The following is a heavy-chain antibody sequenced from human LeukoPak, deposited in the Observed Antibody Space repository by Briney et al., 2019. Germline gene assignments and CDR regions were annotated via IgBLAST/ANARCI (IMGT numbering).Heavy chain of an antibody. D-gene: IGHD1-7*01. CDR2: IYYSGNT. Sequence: SETLSLTCTVSGDSISTSNSYWGWIRQPPGKGLEWIGSIYYSGNTYYNASLKSRVTISVDTSKNQFSLKLSSVTAADTAVYYCARERGYNWNYKVAFGYWGQGTLVTVSS. V-gene: IGHV4-39*02. J-gene: IGHJ4*02. CDR1: GDSISTSNSY. CDR3: ARERGYNWNYKVAFGY.